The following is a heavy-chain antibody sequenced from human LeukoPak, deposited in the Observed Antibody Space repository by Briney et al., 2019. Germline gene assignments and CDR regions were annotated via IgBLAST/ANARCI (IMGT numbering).Heavy chain of an antibody. D-gene: IGHD1-26*01. CDR1: GFTFNSYG. CDR3: ARDMGSGSPGPLDY. Sequence: GGSLRLSCAASGFTFNSYGMHWVRQAPGKGLEWVAVIWYDGSNKYHADSVKGRFTISRDNSKNTLYLQMNSLRAEDTAVYYCARDMGSGSPGPLDYWGQGTLVTVSS. V-gene: IGHV3-33*01. J-gene: IGHJ4*02. CDR2: IWYDGSNK.